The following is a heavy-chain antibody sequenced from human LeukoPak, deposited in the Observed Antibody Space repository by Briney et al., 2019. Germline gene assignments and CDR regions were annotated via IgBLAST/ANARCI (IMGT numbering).Heavy chain of an antibody. V-gene: IGHV3-23*01. D-gene: IGHD6-6*01. CDR1: GFTFSSYA. Sequence: GGSLRLSCAASGFTFSSYAMSWVRQAPGKGLEWVSAISGSGGSTYYADSVKGRFTISRDNSKNTLYLQMNSLRAEDTAVYYCAKRGGIAARLSLYYFDYCGQGTLVTVSS. CDR2: ISGSGGST. J-gene: IGHJ4*02. CDR3: AKRGGIAARLSLYYFDY.